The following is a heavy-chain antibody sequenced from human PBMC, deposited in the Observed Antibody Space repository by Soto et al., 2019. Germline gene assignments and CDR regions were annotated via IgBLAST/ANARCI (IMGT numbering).Heavy chain of an antibody. D-gene: IGHD4-17*01. CDR3: ARDPIVQGYGDYHNWFAS. Sequence: GASVKVSCKASGYTFTSYGISWVRQAPGQGLERMGWISAYNGNTNYAQKLQGRVTMTTDTSTSTAYMELRSLRSDDTAVYYCARDPIVQGYGDYHNWFASWGQGSLVTVSS. CDR1: GYTFTSYG. CDR2: ISAYNGNT. V-gene: IGHV1-18*01. J-gene: IGHJ5*01.